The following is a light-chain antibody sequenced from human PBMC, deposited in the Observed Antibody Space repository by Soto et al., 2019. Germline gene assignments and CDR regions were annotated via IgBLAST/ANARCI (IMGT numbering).Light chain of an antibody. V-gene: IGLV1-40*01. Sequence: QSVLTQPPSVSGAPGQRVTISCTGSDSNIGAGYDVHWYQQFPGTAPKLLISGNSHRPSGVPDRFSASRSGTSASLAITGLQAEDEADYCCQSYDNSLGGVVFGGG. CDR2: GNS. J-gene: IGLJ2*01. CDR1: DSNIGAGYD. CDR3: QSYDNSLGGVV.